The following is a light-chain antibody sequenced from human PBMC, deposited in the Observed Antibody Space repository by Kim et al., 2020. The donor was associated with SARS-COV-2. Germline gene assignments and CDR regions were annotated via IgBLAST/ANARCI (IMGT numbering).Light chain of an antibody. CDR3: SSYAGSNNFKV. J-gene: IGLJ3*02. V-gene: IGLV2-8*01. CDR2: EVS. CDR1: SSDVGGYNY. Sequence: LTQPPSASGSPGQSVTISCTGTSSDVGGYNYVSWYQQHPGKAPKLMIYEVSKRPSGVPDRFSGSKSGNTASLTVSGLQAEDEADYYCSSYAGSNNFKVFGGGTQLTVL.